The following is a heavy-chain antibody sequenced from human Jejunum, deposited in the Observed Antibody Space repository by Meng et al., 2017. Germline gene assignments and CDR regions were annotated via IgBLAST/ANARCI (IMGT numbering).Heavy chain of an antibody. V-gene: IGHV3-48*03. D-gene: IGHD1-1*01. CDR3: ARGPYTTGWRYNWNNP. CDR1: GFTFNDHE. CDR2: ITAGGTTM. Sequence: GGSLRLSCAASGFTFNDHEMTRVRQAPGKGLEWISYITAGGTTMFYADSVRDRFTISRDNAKNSLYLQMNSLKGEDTAIYYCARGPYTTGWRYNWNNPWGQGTLVTVSS. J-gene: IGHJ5*02.